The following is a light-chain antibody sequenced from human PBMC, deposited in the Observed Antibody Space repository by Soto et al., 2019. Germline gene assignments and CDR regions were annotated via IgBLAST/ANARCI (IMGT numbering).Light chain of an antibody. V-gene: IGKV3-15*01. J-gene: IGKJ4*01. CDR3: QKYDKWPPVT. CDR1: QSVGSD. CDR2: SAS. Sequence: EIVMTQSPATLSVSPGERATLSCRASQSVGSDLAWYHQKPGQAPRLLIYSASNRATGIPARFSGSGSGTEFTLTINRLQSEDFAVYYCQKYDKWPPVTFGGGTKVDIK.